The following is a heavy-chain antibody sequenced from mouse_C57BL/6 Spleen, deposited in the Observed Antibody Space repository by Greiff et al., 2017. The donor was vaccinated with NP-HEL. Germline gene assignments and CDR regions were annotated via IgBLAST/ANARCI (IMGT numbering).Heavy chain of an antibody. CDR2: INPSNGGT. CDR1: GYTFTSYW. Sequence: QVHVKQPGTDLVKPGASVKLSCKASGYTFTSYWMHWVKQRPGQGLEWIGNINPSNGGTNYNEKFKSKATLTVDKSSSTAYMQLSSLTSEDSAVYYCARGGHSSGYYAMDYWGQGTSVTVSS. CDR3: ARGGHSSGYYAMDY. V-gene: IGHV1-53*01. D-gene: IGHD3-1*01. J-gene: IGHJ4*01.